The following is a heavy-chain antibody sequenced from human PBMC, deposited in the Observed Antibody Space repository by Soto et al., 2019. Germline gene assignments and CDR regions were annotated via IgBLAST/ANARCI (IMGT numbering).Heavy chain of an antibody. V-gene: IGHV4-4*02. CDR3: ARHEGWTGPDQ. J-gene: IGHJ5*02. CDR2: IVHGGNT. Sequence: QVHLQESGPGLVKPSETLSLTCAVSGASIGSGGWWSWVRQPPGKGLEWIAEIVHGGNTNYSPSLKSRVTISVDKSQNQFSLNVYSVTAADTAVYYCARHEGWTGPDQWGQGTLVTVSS. CDR1: GASIGSGGW. D-gene: IGHD2-8*02.